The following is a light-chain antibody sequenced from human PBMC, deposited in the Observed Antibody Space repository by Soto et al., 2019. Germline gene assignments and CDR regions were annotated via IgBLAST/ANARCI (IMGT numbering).Light chain of an antibody. V-gene: IGKV1-5*01. CDR2: DAS. CDR1: QSISYW. Sequence: DIQLTQSPSFLSASVGDRVTITCRASQSISYWLAWYQQKPGKAPKLPIYDASSLESGVPSRFSGSGSGTEFTLTISSLQPDDFATYYCQQYNSYPWTFGQGTKVDIK. J-gene: IGKJ1*01. CDR3: QQYNSYPWT.